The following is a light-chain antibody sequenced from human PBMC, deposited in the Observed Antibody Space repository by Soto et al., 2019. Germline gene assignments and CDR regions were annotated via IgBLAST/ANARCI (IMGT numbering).Light chain of an antibody. J-gene: IGKJ1*01. V-gene: IGKV3-20*01. CDR2: TAS. CDR1: QSVSSNY. Sequence: EIVLTQSPGTLSLSPGERATLSCRASQSVSSNYLAWYQQKPGQAPRLLIYTASGRATGIPDRFSGSGSGTEFTLTISRVEPEDVAVYYCQQYGTSPWTFGQGTKVEIK. CDR3: QQYGTSPWT.